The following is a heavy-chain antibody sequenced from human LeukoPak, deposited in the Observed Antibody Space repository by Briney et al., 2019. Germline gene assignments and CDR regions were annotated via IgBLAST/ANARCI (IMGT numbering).Heavy chain of an antibody. CDR3: ASMGIYDSSGYSDY. Sequence: ASVKVSCKASGGTFSSYAISWVRQAPGQGLEWMGGIIPIFGTANYAQKLQGRVTITTDESTSTAYMELSSLRSEDTAVYYCASMGIYDSSGYSDYWGQGTLVTVSS. J-gene: IGHJ4*02. CDR1: GGTFSSYA. CDR2: IIPIFGTA. D-gene: IGHD3-22*01. V-gene: IGHV1-69*05.